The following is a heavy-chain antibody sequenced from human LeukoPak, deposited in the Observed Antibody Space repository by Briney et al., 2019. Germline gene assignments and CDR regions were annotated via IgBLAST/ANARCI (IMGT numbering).Heavy chain of an antibody. J-gene: IGHJ1*01. CDR2: IYSSGST. V-gene: IGHV4-4*07. CDR1: GGSISNSY. D-gene: IGHD1-26*01. CDR3: ARGPGGATSEAFQP. Sequence: SETLSLTCTVSGGSISNSYWSWIRQPAGKGLEWIGRIYSSGSTNYIPSLKSPVTMSVDTSKNQFSLKLSSVTAADTAVYFCARGPGGATSEAFQPWGQGTLVTVSS.